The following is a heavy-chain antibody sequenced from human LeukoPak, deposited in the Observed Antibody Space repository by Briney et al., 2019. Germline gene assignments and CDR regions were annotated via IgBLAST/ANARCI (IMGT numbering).Heavy chain of an antibody. Sequence: GGSLRLSCAASGFTFSSYAMSWVRQAPGKGLEWVSAISGSGGSTYYADSVKGRFTISRDNAKNSLYLQMNSLRAEDTAVYYCARAPPPDYDYVWGSYRYSLVAYMDVWGKGTTVTVSS. J-gene: IGHJ6*03. CDR3: ARAPPPDYDYVWGSYRYSLVAYMDV. V-gene: IGHV3-23*01. CDR1: GFTFSSYA. CDR2: ISGSGGST. D-gene: IGHD3-16*02.